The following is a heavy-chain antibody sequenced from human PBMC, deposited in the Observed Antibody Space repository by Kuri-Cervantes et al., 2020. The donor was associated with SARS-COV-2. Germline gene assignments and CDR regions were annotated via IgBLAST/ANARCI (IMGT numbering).Heavy chain of an antibody. V-gene: IGHV3-73*01. CDR2: IRSKANSYAT. J-gene: IGHJ4*02. CDR3: AKGVVIQPGAGFDY. D-gene: IGHD3-3*01. Sequence: GGSLRLSCAASGFTFSGSAMHWVRQASGKGLEWVGRIRSKANSYATAYAASVKGRFTISRDDSKNTAYLQMNSLRAEDTAVYYCAKGVVIQPGAGFDYWGQGTLVTVSS. CDR1: GFTFSGSA.